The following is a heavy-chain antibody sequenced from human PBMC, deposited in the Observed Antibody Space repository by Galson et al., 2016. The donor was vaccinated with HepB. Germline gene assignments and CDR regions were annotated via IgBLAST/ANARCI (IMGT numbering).Heavy chain of an antibody. V-gene: IGHV1-2*04. J-gene: IGHJ6*02. CDR3: AREGGYSSSSGYFYYGMDV. Sequence: SVKVSCKASGYTFTGYYMHWVRQAPGQGLEWMGWINPNSGGTNSAKKFQGWVTMTRDTSISTAYMEWSRLSSDDTAVYYCAREGGYSSSSGYFYYGMDVWGQGTTVTVAS. CDR1: GYTFTGYY. CDR2: INPNSGGT. D-gene: IGHD6-6*01.